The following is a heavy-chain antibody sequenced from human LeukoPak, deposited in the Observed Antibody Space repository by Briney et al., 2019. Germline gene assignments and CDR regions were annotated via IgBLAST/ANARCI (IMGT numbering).Heavy chain of an antibody. CDR2: INWNSGSI. J-gene: IGHJ4*02. CDR3: ARELGYCSGGSCQEGY. D-gene: IGHD2-15*01. Sequence: GRSLRLSCAASGFTFDDYAMHWVRQAPGKGLEWVSSINWNSGSIGYADSVKGRFTISRDNAKNSLYLQMNSLRAEDTAVYYCARELGYCSGGSCQEGYWGQGTLVTVSS. V-gene: IGHV3-9*01. CDR1: GFTFDDYA.